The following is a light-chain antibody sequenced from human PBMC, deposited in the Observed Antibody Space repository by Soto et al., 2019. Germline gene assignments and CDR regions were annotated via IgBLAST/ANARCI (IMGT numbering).Light chain of an antibody. CDR1: QSISSY. CDR3: QQSYSTPFT. J-gene: IGKJ3*01. Sequence: DIQMTQSPSSLSASVGDRVTITCRASQSISSYLNWYQQKPGKAPKLLIYAASSLQGGVPSRFSGSGSGTDFTFTISSLQPEDSATYYCQQSYSTPFTFGPGTKVDIK. CDR2: AAS. V-gene: IGKV1-39*01.